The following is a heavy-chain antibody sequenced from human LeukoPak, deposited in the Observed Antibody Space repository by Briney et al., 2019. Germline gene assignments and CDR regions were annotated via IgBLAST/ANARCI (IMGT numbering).Heavy chain of an antibody. CDR2: INPNSGGT. V-gene: IGHV1-2*02. CDR1: GYTFTGYY. Sequence: ASVTVSCKASGYTFTGYYMHWVRQAPGQGLEWMGWINPNSGGTNYAQKFQGRVTTTRDTSISTAYMELSRLRSDDTAVYYCAREVEGDWFDPWGQGTLVTVSS. CDR3: AREVEGDWFDP. J-gene: IGHJ5*02. D-gene: IGHD1-1*01.